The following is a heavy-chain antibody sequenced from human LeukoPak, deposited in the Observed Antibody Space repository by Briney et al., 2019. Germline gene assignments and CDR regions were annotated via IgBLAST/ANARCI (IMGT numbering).Heavy chain of an antibody. V-gene: IGHV5-51*01. Sequence: GESLKISCKGSGYSFTSYWIGWVRQMPGKGLEWMGIIYPGDSDTRYSPSFQGQVTISADKSISTAYLQWSSLKASDTAMYYCARHLTQTSRTSFPYYYMDVWGKGTTVTVSS. CDR2: IYPGDSDT. CDR1: GYSFTSYW. CDR3: ARHLTQTSRTSFPYYYMDV. J-gene: IGHJ6*03. D-gene: IGHD2-2*01.